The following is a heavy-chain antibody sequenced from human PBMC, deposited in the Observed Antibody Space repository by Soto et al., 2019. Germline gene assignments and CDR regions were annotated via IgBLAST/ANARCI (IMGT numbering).Heavy chain of an antibody. CDR1: GGSISSYY. D-gene: IGHD6-13*01. V-gene: IGHV4-4*07. J-gene: IGHJ3*02. CDR2: IYTSGST. Sequence: QVQLQESGPGLVKTSETLSLTCTVSGGSISSYYWSWIRQPAGKGLEWIGRIYTSGSTNYNPSLKSRVTMSVDTSKNQFSLKLSSVTAADTAVYYCARDFSGSSYHDAFDIWGQGTMVTVSS. CDR3: ARDFSGSSYHDAFDI.